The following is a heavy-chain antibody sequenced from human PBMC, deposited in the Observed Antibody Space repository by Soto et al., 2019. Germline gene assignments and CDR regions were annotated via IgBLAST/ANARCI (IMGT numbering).Heavy chain of an antibody. D-gene: IGHD5-12*01. J-gene: IGHJ6*02. V-gene: IGHV1-69*05. CDR1: GGTFSTSA. CDR2: IMPIFPTP. Sequence: QVQLVQSGAEVKKPGSSVKVSCKASGGTFSTSAISWVRQAPGQGLEWMGGIMPIFPTPDYAQRFQGRVSXTXDXXTSTAYMELSNLRPEDTAVYYCARDKDRLQLGGNYYYIMDVWGQGTTVTVSS. CDR3: ARDKDRLQLGGNYYYIMDV.